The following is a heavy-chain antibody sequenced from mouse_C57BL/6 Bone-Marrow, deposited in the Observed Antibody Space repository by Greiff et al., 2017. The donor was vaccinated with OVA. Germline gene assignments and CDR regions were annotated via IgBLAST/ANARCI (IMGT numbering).Heavy chain of an antibody. CDR3: TTVTLYYVDY. D-gene: IGHD2-1*01. CDR2: IDPENGDT. J-gene: IGHJ2*01. CDR1: GFNIKDDY. Sequence: VQLKQSGAELVRPGASVKLSCTASGFNIKDDYMHWVKQRPEQGLEWIGWIDPENGDTEYASKFQGQATFTADTSSNTAYLQLSSLTSEDTAVKYCTTVTLYYVDYWGQGTTLTVSS. V-gene: IGHV14-4*01.